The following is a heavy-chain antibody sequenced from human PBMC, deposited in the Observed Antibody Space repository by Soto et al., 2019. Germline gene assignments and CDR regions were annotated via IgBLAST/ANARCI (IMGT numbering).Heavy chain of an antibody. J-gene: IGHJ4*01. Sequence: SETLSLTCAVSGGSISSGGYSWSWIRQPQGKGLEWIGYIYHSGSTYYNPSLKSRVTISVDRSKNQFSLKLSSVTAADTAVYYCARGVRGYYPYYFDFWGQGTLVTVSS. CDR2: IYHSGST. CDR3: ARGVRGYYPYYFDF. D-gene: IGHD3-22*01. V-gene: IGHV4-30-2*01. CDR1: GGSISSGGYS.